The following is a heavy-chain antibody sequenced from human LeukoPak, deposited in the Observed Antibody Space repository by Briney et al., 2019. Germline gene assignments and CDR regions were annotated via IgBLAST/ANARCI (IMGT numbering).Heavy chain of an antibody. Sequence: PGGSLRLSCAASGFSVNNKYMSWVRQPPGKGLEWVSVIYSDDRTFYAGSVKGRFTISRHNSKNTLYLQMNSLTAEDTAVYYCVRVPLHPTISHFDLWGQGALVTVSS. J-gene: IGHJ4*02. D-gene: IGHD1-14*01. CDR2: IYSDDRT. CDR1: GFSVNNKY. CDR3: VRVPLHPTISHFDL. V-gene: IGHV3-53*04.